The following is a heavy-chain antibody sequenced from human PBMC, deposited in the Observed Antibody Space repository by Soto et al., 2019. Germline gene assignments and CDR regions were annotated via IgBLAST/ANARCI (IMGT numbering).Heavy chain of an antibody. D-gene: IGHD1-20*01. Sequence: PSETLSLTCTVSGGSISSGGYYWSWIRQHPGKGLEWIGYIYYSGSTYYNPSLKSRVTISVDTSKNQFSLKLSSVTAADTAVYYCAREKYNWNDVPFVFDYWGQGTLVTVSS. CDR1: GGSISSGGYY. V-gene: IGHV4-31*03. CDR3: AREKYNWNDVPFVFDY. CDR2: IYYSGST. J-gene: IGHJ4*02.